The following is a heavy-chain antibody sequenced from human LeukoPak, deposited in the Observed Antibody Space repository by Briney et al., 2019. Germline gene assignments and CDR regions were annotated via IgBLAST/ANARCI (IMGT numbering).Heavy chain of an antibody. CDR3: VSTTGP. D-gene: IGHD1-7*01. V-gene: IGHV3-7*01. CDR1: GFTFSYYL. CDR2: IKEDGSEK. Sequence: GGSLRLSCAASGFTFSYYLMRWVRQAPGKGLEWVANIKEDGSEKYYVDSVRGRFTVSIDNAKNSLYLQMSSLRAEDTAVYYCVSTTGPWGQGTLVTVSS. J-gene: IGHJ5*02.